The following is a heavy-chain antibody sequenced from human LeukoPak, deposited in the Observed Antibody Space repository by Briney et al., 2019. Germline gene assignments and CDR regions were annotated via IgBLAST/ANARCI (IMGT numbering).Heavy chain of an antibody. D-gene: IGHD2-15*01. CDR3: ARDMERAATHDFDY. V-gene: IGHV1-2*02. J-gene: IGHJ4*02. Sequence: ASVKVSCKASGYTFTGYYMHWVRQAPGQGLEWMGWINPNSGGTNYAQKFQGRVTMTRDTSISTAYTELGRLRSDDTAVYYCARDMERAATHDFDYWGQGTQVTVSS. CDR1: GYTFTGYY. CDR2: INPNSGGT.